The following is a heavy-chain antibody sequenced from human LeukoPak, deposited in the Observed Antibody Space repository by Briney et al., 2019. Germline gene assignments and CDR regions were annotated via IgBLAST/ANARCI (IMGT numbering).Heavy chain of an antibody. V-gene: IGHV4-39*01. J-gene: IGHJ6*03. Sequence: PSETLSLTCTVSGGSISSYFWGWIRQPPGKGLEWIASVHYSESTYYNPSLKSRVTIFIDTSKNQFSLKLSSVTAADTAVYFCARQLYVSGSYYAPMDVWGKGTTVTISS. CDR3: ARQLYVSGSYYAPMDV. CDR2: VHYSEST. D-gene: IGHD3-10*01. CDR1: GGSISSYF.